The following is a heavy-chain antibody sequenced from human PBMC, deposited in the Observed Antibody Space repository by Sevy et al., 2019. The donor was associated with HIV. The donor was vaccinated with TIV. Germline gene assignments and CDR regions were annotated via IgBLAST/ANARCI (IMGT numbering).Heavy chain of an antibody. CDR3: ARDLLVGSTYVFDI. D-gene: IGHD1-26*01. J-gene: IGHJ3*02. Sequence: GGYLRLSCAASGFSFNNYWMSWVRQAPGKGLEWVANIKQDGREKYYVDSVKGRFTISRDNAKNSLYLQMNSLSAEDTALYYCARDLLVGSTYVFDIWGRGTMVTVSS. CDR1: GFSFNNYW. V-gene: IGHV3-7*01. CDR2: IKQDGREK.